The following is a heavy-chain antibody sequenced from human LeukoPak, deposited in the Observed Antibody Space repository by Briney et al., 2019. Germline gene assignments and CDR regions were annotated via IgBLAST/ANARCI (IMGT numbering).Heavy chain of an antibody. CDR1: GFTLSSYA. V-gene: IGHV3-53*01. Sequence: GGSLRLSCAASGFTLSSYAMSWVRQAPGKGLEWVSFIYSDNTHYSDSVKGRFTISRDNSKNTLYLQMNSLRAEDTAVYYCARRAGAYSHPYDYWGQGTLVTVSS. D-gene: IGHD4/OR15-4a*01. J-gene: IGHJ4*02. CDR3: ARRAGAYSHPYDY. CDR2: IYSDNT.